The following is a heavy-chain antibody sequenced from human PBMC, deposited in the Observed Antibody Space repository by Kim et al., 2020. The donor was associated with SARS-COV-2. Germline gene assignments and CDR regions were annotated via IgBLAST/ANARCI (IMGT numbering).Heavy chain of an antibody. CDR3: ATGSGGWFGEDLRY. V-gene: IGHV1-24*01. J-gene: IGHJ4*02. D-gene: IGHD6-19*01. Sequence: AQKFQGRVTMTKDTSTDTAYMELSSLRSEDTAVYYCATGSGGWFGEDLRYWGQGTLVTVSS.